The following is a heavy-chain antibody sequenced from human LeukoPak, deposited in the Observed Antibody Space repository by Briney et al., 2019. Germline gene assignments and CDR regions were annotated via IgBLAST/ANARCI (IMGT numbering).Heavy chain of an antibody. CDR1: GFTFSSYE. Sequence: GGSLRLSCAASGFTFSSYEMNWVRQAPGKGLEWVSYISSSGSTIYYADSVKGRFTISRDNAKNSLYLQMNSLRAEDTAVYYCAKGPFTMVRGVIPKKNYWYFDLWGRGTLVTVSS. J-gene: IGHJ2*01. CDR2: ISSSGSTI. CDR3: AKGPFTMVRGVIPKKNYWYFDL. D-gene: IGHD3-10*01. V-gene: IGHV3-48*03.